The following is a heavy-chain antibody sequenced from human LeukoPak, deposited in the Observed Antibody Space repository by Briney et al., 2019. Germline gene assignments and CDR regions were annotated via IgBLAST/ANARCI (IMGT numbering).Heavy chain of an antibody. Sequence: SETLSLTCTVSGGSIRSYYWSWIRQPPGKGLEWIGFIYYSGSTNYNPSLKSRLTISVDTSKNQFSLKLSSVTAADTAVYYCARVKGTGLWYFDLWGRGTLVTVSS. CDR2: IYYSGST. J-gene: IGHJ2*01. CDR3: ARVKGTGLWYFDL. D-gene: IGHD3-9*01. CDR1: GGSIRSYY. V-gene: IGHV4-59*01.